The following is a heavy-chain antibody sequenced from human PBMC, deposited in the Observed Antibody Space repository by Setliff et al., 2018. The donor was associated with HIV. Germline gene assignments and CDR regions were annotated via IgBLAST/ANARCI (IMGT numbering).Heavy chain of an antibody. J-gene: IGHJ4*02. V-gene: IGHV4-30-4*01. CDR3: ARARSDWYNVRPYYFDL. CDR2: FMYTDIHYVNYLN. CDR1: GASFVGDNH. D-gene: IGHD6-19*01. Sequence: SETLSLTCAVSGASFVGDNHWSWIRQTPERGLEWIAYFMYTDIHYVNYLNYRNPSLASRLSISVDKSKNQFSLTLSSVTAADTAVYYCARARSDWYNVRPYYFDLWGQGTPVTVSS.